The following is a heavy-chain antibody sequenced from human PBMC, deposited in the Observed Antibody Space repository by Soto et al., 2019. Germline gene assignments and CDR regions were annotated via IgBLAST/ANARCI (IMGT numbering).Heavy chain of an antibody. Sequence: EVQLLESGGGLVQPGGSLRLSCAASGFTFSSYAMSWVRQAPGKGLEWVSAISGSGGSTYYADSVKGRFTISRDNSKHTLYLQMNSLRAEDTAVYYCAKDYYGDQYYFDYWGQGTLVTVSS. J-gene: IGHJ4*02. CDR2: ISGSGGST. CDR3: AKDYYGDQYYFDY. CDR1: GFTFSSYA. D-gene: IGHD4-17*01. V-gene: IGHV3-23*01.